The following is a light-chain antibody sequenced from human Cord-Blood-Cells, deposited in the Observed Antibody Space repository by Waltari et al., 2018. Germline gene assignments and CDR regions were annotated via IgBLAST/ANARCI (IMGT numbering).Light chain of an antibody. CDR1: QSISSY. J-gene: IGKJ2*03. V-gene: IGKV1-39*01. CDR3: QQSYSTPYS. CDR2: AAS. Sequence: DIQITQSPSPLSTPVGASVTITCRASQSISSYLNWYQQKPGKAPKLLIYAASSLQSGVPSRFSGSGSGTDFTLTISSLQPEDFATYYCQQSYSTPYSFGQGTKLEIK.